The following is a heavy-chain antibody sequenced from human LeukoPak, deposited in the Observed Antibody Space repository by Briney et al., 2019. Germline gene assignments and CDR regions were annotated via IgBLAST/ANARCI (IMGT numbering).Heavy chain of an antibody. V-gene: IGHV3-30*18. CDR2: ISYDGSNK. D-gene: IGHD3-3*01. CDR1: GFTFSSYG. CDR3: AKDLADFWSGLDFSSGYYYYYGMDV. Sequence: QSGGSLRLSCAASGFTFSSYGMHWVRQAPGKGLEWVAVISYDGSNKYYADSVKGRFTISRDNSKNTLYLQMNSLRAEDTAVYYCAKDLADFWSGLDFSSGYYYYYGMDVWGQGTTVTVSS. J-gene: IGHJ6*02.